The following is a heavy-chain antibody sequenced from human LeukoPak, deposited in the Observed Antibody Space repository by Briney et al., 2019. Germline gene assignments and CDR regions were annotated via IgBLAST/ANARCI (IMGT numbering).Heavy chain of an antibody. Sequence: ASVKVSCKASGYTFTSYGISWVRQAPGQGLEWMGWISAYNGNTNYAQKLQGRVTMTTDTSTSTAYMELRSLRSDDTAVYYCARTQTTYYYEHSFETSDYWGQGTLVTVSS. V-gene: IGHV1-18*01. J-gene: IGHJ4*02. CDR2: ISAYNGNT. CDR1: GYTFTSYG. D-gene: IGHD3-22*01. CDR3: ARTQTTYYYEHSFETSDY.